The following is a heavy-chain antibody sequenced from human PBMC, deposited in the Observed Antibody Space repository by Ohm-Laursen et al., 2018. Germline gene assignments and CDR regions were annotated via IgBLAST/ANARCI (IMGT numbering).Heavy chain of an antibody. CDR2: MNPNSHNT. D-gene: IGHD4-23*01. CDR3: ARAVRYQLLSDP. Sequence: ASVKVSCKASGYTFSSYDIIWVRQASGQGPEWMGWMNPNSHNTGYARKFRGRVSMTSDSSISTAYLELYSLTSEDTATYYCARAVRYQLLSDPWGQGTLVTVSS. J-gene: IGHJ5*02. CDR1: GYTFSSYD. V-gene: IGHV1-8*01.